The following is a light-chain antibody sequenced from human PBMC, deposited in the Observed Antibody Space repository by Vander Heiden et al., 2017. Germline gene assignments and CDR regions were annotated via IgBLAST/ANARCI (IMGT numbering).Light chain of an antibody. Sequence: DIQMTQSPSSLSASVGDRVTITCRASQSISSYLNWYQQKPGKAPKRLIYAASSLESGVPSRFSGSESETDFTLTISSLQPEDFATYYCQQSYSTRKTFARGTKLEIK. J-gene: IGKJ2*01. CDR3: QQSYSTRKT. CDR1: QSISSY. V-gene: IGKV1-39*01. CDR2: AAS.